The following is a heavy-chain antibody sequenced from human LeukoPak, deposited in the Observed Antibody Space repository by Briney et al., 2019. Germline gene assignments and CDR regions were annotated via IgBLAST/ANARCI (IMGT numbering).Heavy chain of an antibody. CDR2: ISSSSSSI. D-gene: IGHD3-10*02. J-gene: IGHJ4*02. CDR3: AAVPGIIIAGYFAS. CDR1: GFTFSNYS. Sequence: GGSLRLSCAASGFTFSNYSMNWVRQAPGKGLEWVSYISSSSSSIYYADSVKGRFTISRDNAKNTMILQMNNLRVEDTAVYYCAAVPGIIIAGYFASWGRGTLVAVSA. V-gene: IGHV3-48*01.